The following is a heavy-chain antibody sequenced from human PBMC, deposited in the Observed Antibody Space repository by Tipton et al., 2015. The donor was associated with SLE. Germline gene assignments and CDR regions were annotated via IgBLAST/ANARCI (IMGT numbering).Heavy chain of an antibody. CDR3: AREWELEGDAFDI. CDR1: GFTFSDYA. D-gene: IGHD1-26*01. CDR2: ISGNGDNT. V-gene: IGHV3-23*01. Sequence: GSLRLSCEASGFTFSDYAMSWVRQAPGKGLEWVSAISGNGDNTYYADSVKGRFTISRDNSKNTLYLQMNSLRAEDTAVYYCAREWELEGDAFDIWGQGTMVTVSS. J-gene: IGHJ3*02.